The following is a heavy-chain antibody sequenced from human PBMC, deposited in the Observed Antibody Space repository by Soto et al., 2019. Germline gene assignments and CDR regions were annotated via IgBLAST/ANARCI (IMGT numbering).Heavy chain of an antibody. J-gene: IGHJ5*02. CDR3: AKNQGVELVPLATVDWFDP. V-gene: IGHV3-23*01. CDR2: ISGSGFKK. D-gene: IGHD1-26*01. Sequence: EVVLLESGGGLEQPGGSLRLSCAASGFIFENFGMSWVRQAPGKGLEWISSISGSGFKKYYADSVKGRLTISTDNSKSTVYLELNNLSAEDTAVYHCAKNQGVELVPLATVDWFDPWGQGSVVTVSS. CDR1: GFIFENFG.